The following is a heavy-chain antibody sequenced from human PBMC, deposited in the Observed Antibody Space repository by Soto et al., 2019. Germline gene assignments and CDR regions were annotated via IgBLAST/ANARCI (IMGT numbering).Heavy chain of an antibody. CDR1: GFTFSSCA. V-gene: IGHV3-23*01. Sequence: GGSLRLSCAASGFTFSSCAMSWVRQAPGKGLEWVSAISGSGGSTYYADSVKGRFTISRDNSKNTLYLQMNSLRAEDTAVYYCAKDPSRRGYSYGRYYYYGMDVWGQGTTVTVSS. CDR2: ISGSGGST. CDR3: AKDPSRRGYSYGRYYYYGMDV. D-gene: IGHD5-18*01. J-gene: IGHJ6*02.